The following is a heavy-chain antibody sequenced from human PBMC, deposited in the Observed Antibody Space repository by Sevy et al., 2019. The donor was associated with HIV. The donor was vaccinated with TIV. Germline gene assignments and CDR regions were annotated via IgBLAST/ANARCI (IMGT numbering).Heavy chain of an antibody. V-gene: IGHV3-7*01. CDR3: AHETFGRFES. Sequence: GGSLRLSCAASGFTFSANWMNWVRQTPGKGLEWVANIKADGSDKHYVDSVEGRFTISRDNAKNLLFLQMNSLRVEDTAVYYCAHETFGRFESWGQGTLVSVSS. CDR1: GFTFSANW. CDR2: IKADGSDK. D-gene: IGHD3-16*01. J-gene: IGHJ4*02.